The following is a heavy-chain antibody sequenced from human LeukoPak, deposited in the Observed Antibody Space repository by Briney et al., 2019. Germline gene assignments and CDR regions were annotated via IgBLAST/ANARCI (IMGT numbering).Heavy chain of an antibody. CDR2: INHSGST. CDR3: ARQGNMVAPLDY. D-gene: IGHD5-12*01. V-gene: IGHV4-34*01. Sequence: SETLSLTCAVYGGSFSDYYWSWIRQPPGKGLEWIGEINHSGSTKYNPSLKSRVIISVDTSKNQFSLKLNSVTAADTAVYYCARQGNMVAPLDYWGQGTLVTVSS. CDR1: GGSFSDYY. J-gene: IGHJ4*02.